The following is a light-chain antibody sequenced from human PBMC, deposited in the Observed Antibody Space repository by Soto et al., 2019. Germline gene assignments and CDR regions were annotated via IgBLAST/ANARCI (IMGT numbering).Light chain of an antibody. CDR3: GTWDSSLSAWV. CDR1: SSNIGNNY. Sequence: QSVLTQPPSVSAAPGQTVTISCSGSSSNIGNNYVSWYQQLPGTAPKLLIYDSNKRPSGIPDRFSGSKSGTSATLAITGLQTGDEADYYCGTWDSSLSAWVFGGGTKVTVL. V-gene: IGLV1-51*01. J-gene: IGLJ2*01. CDR2: DSN.